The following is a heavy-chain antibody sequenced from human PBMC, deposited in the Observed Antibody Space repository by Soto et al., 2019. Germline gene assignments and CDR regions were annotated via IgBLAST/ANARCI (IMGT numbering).Heavy chain of an antibody. V-gene: IGHV1-18*01. Sequence: QVQLVQSGAEVKKPGASVKVSCKASGYTFTSYGISWVRQAPGQGLEWMGWISAYNGNTNYAQKLQGRVTMTTDTSTSTAYMELRSLRSDDTALYYCARWWGVVTVDPDYYYGRDVWGQGTTVTVSS. D-gene: IGHD2-21*02. CDR2: ISAYNGNT. J-gene: IGHJ6*02. CDR3: ARWWGVVTVDPDYYYGRDV. CDR1: GYTFTSYG.